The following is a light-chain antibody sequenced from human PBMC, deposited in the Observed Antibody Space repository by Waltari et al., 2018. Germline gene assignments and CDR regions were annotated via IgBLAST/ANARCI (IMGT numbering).Light chain of an antibody. CDR2: EGS. CDR3: CSYAGSNSWV. Sequence: QSALTQTASVSGSPGQSITISCTGTSSAVGSYNLVSWYQQHPGKVPKFMIYEGSERPSGVSNRFSGTKSGNTATLTISGLQAEDEADYYCCSYAGSNSWVIGGGTKLTVV. CDR1: SSAVGSYNL. V-gene: IGLV2-23*01. J-gene: IGLJ3*02.